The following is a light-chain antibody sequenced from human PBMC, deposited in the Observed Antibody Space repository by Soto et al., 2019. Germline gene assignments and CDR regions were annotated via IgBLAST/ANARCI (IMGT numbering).Light chain of an antibody. CDR3: RQYNNWPFT. Sequence: EIVMTQSPATLSVSPGERATLSCRASQSISSDLAWYQQKPGQAPRHLIYGASTRATGIPARFSGSGSGTEFTLTISSLQSEDFAVYYCRQYNNWPFTFGGGTKVEIK. CDR2: GAS. CDR1: QSISSD. J-gene: IGKJ4*01. V-gene: IGKV3-15*01.